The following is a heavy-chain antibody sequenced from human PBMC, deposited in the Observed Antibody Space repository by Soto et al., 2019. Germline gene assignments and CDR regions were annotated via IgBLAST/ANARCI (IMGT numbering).Heavy chain of an antibody. CDR1: GFTFGSYG. CDR2: IWYDGSNK. Sequence: SGGSLRLSCAASGFTFGSYGMHWVRQAPGKGLEWVAVIWYDGSNKYYADSVKGRFTISRDNSKNTLYLQMNSLRAEDTAVYYCARERLIQSSVVPDAFDIWGQGTMVTVSS. D-gene: IGHD2-21*01. J-gene: IGHJ3*02. CDR3: ARERLIQSSVVPDAFDI. V-gene: IGHV3-33*01.